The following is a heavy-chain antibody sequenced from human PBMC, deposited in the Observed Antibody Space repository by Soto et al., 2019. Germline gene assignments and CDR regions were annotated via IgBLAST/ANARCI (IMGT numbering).Heavy chain of an antibody. CDR3: ARDNQRREYNWFDP. CDR1: GVSINIDDNY. D-gene: IGHD2-2*01. CDR2: IYHSGST. V-gene: IGHV4-30-4*01. Sequence: SETLSLTCTVSGVSINIDDNYWSWVRQPPGKGLEWIGYIYHSGSTSYNPSLKSRLMMSIDTSKNQLSLKLTSVTAADTAVYYCARDNQRREYNWFDPWGPGTLVTVSS. J-gene: IGHJ5*02.